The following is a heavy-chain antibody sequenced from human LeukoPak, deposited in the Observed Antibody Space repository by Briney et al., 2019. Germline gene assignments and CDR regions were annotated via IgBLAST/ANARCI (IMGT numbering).Heavy chain of an antibody. Sequence: PGGSLRLSCAASGFTFSSYTMSWVRQAPGKGLEWVSAISGSGGSTYYADSVKGRFTISRDNAKNSLYLQMNSLRAEDTALYYCERVRLLRFGEPKYYFDYWGQGTLVTVSS. CDR2: ISGSGGST. V-gene: IGHV3-23*01. D-gene: IGHD3-10*01. J-gene: IGHJ4*02. CDR1: GFTFSSYT. CDR3: ERVRLLRFGEPKYYFDY.